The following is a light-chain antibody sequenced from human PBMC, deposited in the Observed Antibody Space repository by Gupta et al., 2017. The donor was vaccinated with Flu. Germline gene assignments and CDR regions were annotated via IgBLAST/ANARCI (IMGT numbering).Light chain of an antibody. Sequence: SPSTLSASVGDRVTLTGRASQSMTGRLTWYQHKPGKAPKLLIYKTSTLETGVPSRFSGSGSGTEFTLTISSLQPDDFATYYCQQDDLYWTFGHGTKGE. CDR2: KTS. CDR3: QQDDLYWT. V-gene: IGKV1-5*03. J-gene: IGKJ1*01. CDR1: QSMTGR.